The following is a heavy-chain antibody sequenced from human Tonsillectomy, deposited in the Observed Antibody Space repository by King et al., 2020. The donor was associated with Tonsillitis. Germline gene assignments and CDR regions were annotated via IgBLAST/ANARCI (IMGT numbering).Heavy chain of an antibody. J-gene: IGHJ4*02. Sequence: VQLVQSGAEVKKPGASVKVSCKASGYTFINYGISWVRQAPGQGLEWMGWISAYNGNTNYAQKLQGRVTMTTDTSTSTAYMELRSLRSDDTAVYYCARVPPYYYDSSEYYDYWCQGTLVTVSS. CDR2: ISAYNGNT. V-gene: IGHV1-18*01. D-gene: IGHD3-22*01. CDR3: ARVPPYYYDSSEYYDY. CDR1: GYTFINYG.